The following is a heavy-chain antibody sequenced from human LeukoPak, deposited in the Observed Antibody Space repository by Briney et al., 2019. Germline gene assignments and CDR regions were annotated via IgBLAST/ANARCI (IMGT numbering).Heavy chain of an antibody. D-gene: IGHD2-2*01. CDR3: ARGSTRAAIRSALWWFDP. CDR2: INPNSGGT. V-gene: IGHV1-2*02. CDR1: GYSFTGYY. J-gene: IGHJ5*02. Sequence: ASVKVSCKASGYSFTGYYMHWVRQAPGQGLEWMGWINPNSGGTNYAQKFQGRVTMTRDPSISTAYMELSRLRSDDTAVYYCARGSTRAAIRSALWWFDPWGQGTLVTVSS.